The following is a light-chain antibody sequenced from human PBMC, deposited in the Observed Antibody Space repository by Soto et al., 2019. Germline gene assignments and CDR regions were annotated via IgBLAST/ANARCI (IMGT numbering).Light chain of an antibody. V-gene: IGLV2-14*01. J-gene: IGLJ1*01. CDR2: EVS. CDR1: SSDIGSYNY. Sequence: QSVLTPTSSVSGSPGQSITISCTGTSSDIGSYNYVSWYQHHPGKAPELMIYEVSYRPSGVSDRFSGSKSGNTASLTISGLQAEDEADYYCSSYTTSSTLYVFGTGTKVTVL. CDR3: SSYTTSSTLYV.